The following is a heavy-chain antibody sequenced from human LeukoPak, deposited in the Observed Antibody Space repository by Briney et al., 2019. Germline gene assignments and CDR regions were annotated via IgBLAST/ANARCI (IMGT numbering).Heavy chain of an antibody. J-gene: IGHJ4*02. D-gene: IGHD7-27*01. CDR1: GFRSSNYG. Sequence: TGGSLRLSCTMSGFRSSNYGLYWVRQAPDKGLEWVAFTRPDKDDKCYSDSVRGRFTISRDNPKNTLYLQMNSLRVEDTALYFCAKGVSEWGNLGNWGQGTLVTVSS. V-gene: IGHV3-30*02. CDR2: TRPDKDDK. CDR3: AKGVSEWGNLGN.